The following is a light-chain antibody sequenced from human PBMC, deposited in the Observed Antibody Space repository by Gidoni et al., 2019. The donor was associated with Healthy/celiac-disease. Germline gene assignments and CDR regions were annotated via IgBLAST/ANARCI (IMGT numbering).Light chain of an antibody. Sequence: EIVLTQSPGTLSLSPGERATLSCRASQSVSSSYLAGYQQKPGQAPRLLIYGASSRATGIPDWFSGSGSGTDFTLTISRLEPEDFAVYYCQQYGSSQWTFGQGTKVEIK. CDR1: QSVSSSY. V-gene: IGKV3-20*01. J-gene: IGKJ1*01. CDR2: GAS. CDR3: QQYGSSQWT.